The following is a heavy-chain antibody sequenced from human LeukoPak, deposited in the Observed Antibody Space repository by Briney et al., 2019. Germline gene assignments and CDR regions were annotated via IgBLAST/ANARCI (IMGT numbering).Heavy chain of an antibody. Sequence: ASVKVSCKASGYTFTSYDINWVRQATGQGLEWMGWMNPNSGNTGYAQKFQGRVTITRNTSISTAYMELSSLRSEDTAVYYCARGRTTVTYWGSSDHRLGYWGQGTLVTVSS. CDR2: MNPNSGNT. CDR1: GYTFTSYD. V-gene: IGHV1-8*01. D-gene: IGHD4-17*01. J-gene: IGHJ4*02. CDR3: ARGRTTVTYWGSSDHRLGY.